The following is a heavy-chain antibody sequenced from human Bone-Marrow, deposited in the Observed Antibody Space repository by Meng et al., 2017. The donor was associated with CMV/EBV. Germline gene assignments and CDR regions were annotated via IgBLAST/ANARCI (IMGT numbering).Heavy chain of an antibody. J-gene: IGHJ6*02. CDR2: ISGSGSST. CDR3: ASGIVGATKYYYGVDG. D-gene: IGHD1-26*01. CDR1: EFSFDNYA. Sequence: GGSMRLSCAASEFSFDNYAMNWVRQAPGKGLEWVSSISGSGSSTGYADSVKGRFTIARDNAKNSLYLQMDSLRAEDTALYYCASGIVGATKYYYGVDGWGQGTTVTVSS. V-gene: IGHV3-20*04.